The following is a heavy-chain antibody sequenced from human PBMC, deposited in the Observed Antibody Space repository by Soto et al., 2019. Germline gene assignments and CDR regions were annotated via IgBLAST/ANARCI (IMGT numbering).Heavy chain of an antibody. V-gene: IGHV2-5*02. D-gene: IGHD3-16*01. CDR1: GFSITTRGVG. Sequence: QITLKDSGPTLVKPTQPLTLTCTFSGFSITTRGVGVGWIRQPPGKALECLALIYWDDDKRYSPALQSRLSITKDTSKNQVVLTMTNVDPVDTATYYCAHGPNYYQYDWFDPWGQGTLVSVSS. CDR2: IYWDDDK. CDR3: AHGPNYYQYDWFDP. J-gene: IGHJ5*02.